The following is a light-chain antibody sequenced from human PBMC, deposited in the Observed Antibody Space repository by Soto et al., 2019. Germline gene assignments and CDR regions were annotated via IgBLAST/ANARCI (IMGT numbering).Light chain of an antibody. Sequence: DIQMTQSPSSLSASVGDRVTITCRASQSINNYLNWYQQREGKAPKLLIYAATSLQSGVPPRFSGSGSGTDFNLTISGLQPEDCATYYCQQSHNTPYTFGLGTKLEVK. CDR1: QSINNY. CDR3: QQSHNTPYT. CDR2: AAT. V-gene: IGKV1-39*01. J-gene: IGKJ2*01.